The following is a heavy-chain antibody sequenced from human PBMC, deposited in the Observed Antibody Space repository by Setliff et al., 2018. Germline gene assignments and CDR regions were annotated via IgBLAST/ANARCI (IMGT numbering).Heavy chain of an antibody. Sequence: GGSLRLSCAASGFSFNDAWMNWVRQAPGKGLEWVGHIRSKTDGGATSYAAHVQGRFTISRDDSTNTLYLHMNSLTTEDTGVYYCTTGTNYFGSGSTSHLFYMDVWGKGTTVTVSS. J-gene: IGHJ6*03. CDR2: IRSKTDGGAT. V-gene: IGHV3-15*01. CDR3: TTGTNYFGSGSTSHLFYMDV. D-gene: IGHD3-10*01. CDR1: GFSFNDAW.